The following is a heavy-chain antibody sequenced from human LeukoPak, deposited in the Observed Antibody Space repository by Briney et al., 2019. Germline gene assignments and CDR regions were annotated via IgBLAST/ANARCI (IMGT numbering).Heavy chain of an antibody. CDR1: GFTFSSYA. J-gene: IGHJ4*02. CDR2: ISYDGSNK. V-gene: IGHV3-30*04. D-gene: IGHD1-14*01. Sequence: PGRSLRLSCAASGFTFSSYAMHWVRQAPGKGLEWVAVISYDGSNKYYADSVKGRFTISRDSSKNTLYLQMNSLRAEDTAVYYCAXDRNIPRAYFDYWGQGTLVTVSS. CDR3: AXDRNIPRAYFDY.